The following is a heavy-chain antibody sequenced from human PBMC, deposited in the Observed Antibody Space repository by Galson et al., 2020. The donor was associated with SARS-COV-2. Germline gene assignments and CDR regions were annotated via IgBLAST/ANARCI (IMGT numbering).Heavy chain of an antibody. CDR2: ISSSSSYI. J-gene: IGHJ6*02. V-gene: IGHV3-21*01. CDR3: AGAMAPDYYYYYGMDV. CDR1: GFTFSSYS. D-gene: IGHD5-18*01. Sequence: KIGESLKISCAASGFTFSSYSMNWVRQAPGKGLEWVSSISSSSSYIYYADSVKGRFTISRDNAKNSLYLQMNSLRAEDTAVYYCAGAMAPDYYYYYGMDVWGQGTTVTVSS.